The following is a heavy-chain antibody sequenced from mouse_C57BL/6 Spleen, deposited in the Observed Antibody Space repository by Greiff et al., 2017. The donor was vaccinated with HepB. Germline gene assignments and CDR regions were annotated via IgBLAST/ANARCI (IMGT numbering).Heavy chain of an antibody. CDR2: IDPEDGDT. Sequence: EVKLQESGAELVRPGASVKLSCTASGFNIKDYYMHWVKQRPEQGLEWIGRIDPEDGDTEYAPKFQGKATMTADTSSNTAYLQLSSLTSEDTAVYYCTTRYYYGSSSHWYFDVWGTGTTVTVSS. V-gene: IGHV14-1*01. J-gene: IGHJ1*03. CDR3: TTRYYYGSSSHWYFDV. CDR1: GFNIKDYY. D-gene: IGHD1-1*01.